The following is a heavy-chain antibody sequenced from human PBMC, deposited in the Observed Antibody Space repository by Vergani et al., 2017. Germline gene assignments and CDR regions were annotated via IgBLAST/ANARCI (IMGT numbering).Heavy chain of an antibody. CDR1: GGSISSSSYY. D-gene: IGHD2-2*02. J-gene: IGHJ3*02. V-gene: IGHV4-39*01. CDR2: IYYSGST. Sequence: QLQLQESGPGLVKPSETLSLTCTVSGGSISSSSYYWGWIRQPPGKGLEWIGRIYYSGSTYYNPSLKSRVTISVDTSKNQFSLKLSSVTAADTAVYYCARHASAAIRAPAFDIWGQGTMVTVSS. CDR3: ARHASAAIRAPAFDI.